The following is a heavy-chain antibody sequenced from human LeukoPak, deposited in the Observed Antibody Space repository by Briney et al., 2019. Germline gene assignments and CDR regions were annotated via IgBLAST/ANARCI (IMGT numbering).Heavy chain of an antibody. J-gene: IGHJ4*02. CDR2: ISYDGSNK. V-gene: IGHV3-30*18. CDR1: GFTFSSYG. Sequence: GGSLRLSCAASGFTFSSYGMHWVRQAPGKRLEWVAVISYDGSNKYYADSVKGRFTISRDNSKNTLYLQMNSLRAEDTAVYYCAKLVGIAAAGDDYWGQGTLVTVSS. D-gene: IGHD6-13*01. CDR3: AKLVGIAAAGDDY.